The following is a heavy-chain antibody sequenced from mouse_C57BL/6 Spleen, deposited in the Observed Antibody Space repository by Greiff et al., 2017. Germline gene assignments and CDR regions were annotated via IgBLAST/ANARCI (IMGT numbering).Heavy chain of an antibody. CDR3: ARSHIVAYYFDY. CDR1: GYTFTSYW. Sequence: VQLQQPGAELVMPGASVKLSCKASGYTFTSYWMHWVKQRPGQGLEWIGEIDPSDSYTNYNQKFKGKSTLTVDKSSSTAYMQLSSLTSEDSAVYYCARSHIVAYYFDYWGQGTTLTVSS. J-gene: IGHJ2*01. CDR2: IDPSDSYT. V-gene: IGHV1-69*01. D-gene: IGHD1-1*01.